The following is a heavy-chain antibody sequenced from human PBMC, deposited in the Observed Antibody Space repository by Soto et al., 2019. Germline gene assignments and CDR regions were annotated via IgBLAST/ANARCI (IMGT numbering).Heavy chain of an antibody. Sequence: SETLSLTCTVSGGSISSSDYYWSWIRQPPGKGLEWIGYIYSSGNTYYNPSLKSRVTISVDTSKNQFSLKLSSVTAADTAVYYCARDNGVAVAGSGYYYGMDVWGQGTTVTVSS. CDR1: GGSISSSDYY. CDR2: IYSSGNT. D-gene: IGHD6-19*01. CDR3: ARDNGVAVAGSGYYYGMDV. J-gene: IGHJ6*02. V-gene: IGHV4-30-4*02.